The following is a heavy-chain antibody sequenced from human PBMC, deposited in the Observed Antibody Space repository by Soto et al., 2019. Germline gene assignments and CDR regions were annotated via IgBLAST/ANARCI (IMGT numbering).Heavy chain of an antibody. D-gene: IGHD2-2*01. CDR2: ISSSSSYI. CDR3: ARGCSSTSCYYGMDV. V-gene: IGHV3-21*01. J-gene: IGHJ6*02. Sequence: GVLRLSCAASGFTFSSYSMNWVRQAPGKGLEWVSSISSSSSYIYYADSAKGRFTISRDNAKNSLYLQMNSLRAEDTAVYYCARGCSSTSCYYGMDVWGQGTTVTVSS. CDR1: GFTFSSYS.